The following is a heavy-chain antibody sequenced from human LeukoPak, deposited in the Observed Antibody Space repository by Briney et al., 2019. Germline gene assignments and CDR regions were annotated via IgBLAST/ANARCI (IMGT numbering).Heavy chain of an antibody. CDR2: ISGSGGST. D-gene: IGHD3-22*01. V-gene: IGHV3-23*01. CDR3: AKGRRGQYYYDSSGLDY. Sequence: GGSLRLSCAASGFTLSSYAMSWVRQAPGKGLEWVSAISGSGGSTYYADSVKGRFTISRDNSKNTLYLQMNSLRAEDTAVYYCAKGRRGQYYYDSSGLDYWGQGTLVTVSS. CDR1: GFTLSSYA. J-gene: IGHJ4*02.